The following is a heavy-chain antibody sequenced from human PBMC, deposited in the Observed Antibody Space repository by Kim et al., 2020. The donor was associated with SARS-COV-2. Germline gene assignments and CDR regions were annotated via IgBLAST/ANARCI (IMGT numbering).Heavy chain of an antibody. D-gene: IGHD6-19*01. CDR3: ARDLPSAPAVAGYEFDY. V-gene: IGHV3-21*01. Sequence: GGSLRLSCAASGFTFSSYSMNWVRQAPGKGLEWVSSISSSSSYIYYADSVKGRFTISRDNAKNSLYLQKNSLRAEDTAVYYCARDLPSAPAVAGYEFDYWGQGTPVTGSS. CDR2: ISSSSSYI. J-gene: IGHJ4*02. CDR1: GFTFSSYS.